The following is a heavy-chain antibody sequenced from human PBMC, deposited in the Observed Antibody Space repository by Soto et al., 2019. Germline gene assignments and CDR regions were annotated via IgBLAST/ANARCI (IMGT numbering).Heavy chain of an antibody. J-gene: IGHJ6*02. V-gene: IGHV1-69*12. CDR3: ARDPPVYSGSDFYYGMDV. CDR2: IIPIFGTA. CDR1: GGTFSSYA. Sequence: QVQLVQSGAEVKKPGSSVKVSCKASGGTFSSYAISWVRQAPGQGLEWMGGIIPIFGTANYAQNFQGRVTITADEATSTAYMELSSLRSEDTGVYYCARDPPVYSGSDFYYGMDVWGQGTTVTVSS. D-gene: IGHD1-26*01.